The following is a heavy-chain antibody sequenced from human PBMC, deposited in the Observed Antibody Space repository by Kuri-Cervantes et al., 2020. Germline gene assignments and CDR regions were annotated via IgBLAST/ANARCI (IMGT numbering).Heavy chain of an antibody. CDR3: ARDHFYDSSGYYFDPYFDY. CDR1: GFTFSDYY. J-gene: IGHJ4*02. Sequence: GGSLRLSCAASGFTFSDYYMSWIRQAPGKGLEWVSYISSSGSIIYYADSVKGRFTISRDNAKNSLYLQMSSLRAEDTAVYYCARDHFYDSSGYYFDPYFDYWGQGTLVTVSS. CDR2: ISSSGSII. V-gene: IGHV3-11*04. D-gene: IGHD3-22*01.